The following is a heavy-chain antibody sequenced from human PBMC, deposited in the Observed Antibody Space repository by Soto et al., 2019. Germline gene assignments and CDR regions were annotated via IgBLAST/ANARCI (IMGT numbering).Heavy chain of an antibody. J-gene: IGHJ4*02. D-gene: IGHD3-9*01. CDR3: ARKNDRILTGYMYFDY. Sequence: KTSETLSLTCAVYGGSFSGYYWSWIRQPPGKGLEWIGEINHSGSTNYNPSLKSRVTISVDTSKNQFSLKLSSVTAADTAVYYCARKNDRILTGYMYFDYWGQGTLVIVSS. CDR1: GGSFSGYY. CDR2: INHSGST. V-gene: IGHV4-34*01.